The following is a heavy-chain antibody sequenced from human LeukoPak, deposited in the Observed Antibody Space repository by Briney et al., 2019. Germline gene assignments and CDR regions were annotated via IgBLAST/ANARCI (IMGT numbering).Heavy chain of an antibody. CDR2: INTSGNT. J-gene: IGHJ4*02. D-gene: IGHD2-2*01. CDR3: ACSSTTWSGYFDY. V-gene: IGHV4-4*07. Sequence: SETLSLTCTVSGDSISSYYWSWIRQPAGKGLEWVGRINTSGNTNYNPSLKSRVTMSVDTSKNQFSLQLNSVTAADTAVYYCACSSTTWSGYFDYWGQGTLVTVSS. CDR1: GDSISSYY.